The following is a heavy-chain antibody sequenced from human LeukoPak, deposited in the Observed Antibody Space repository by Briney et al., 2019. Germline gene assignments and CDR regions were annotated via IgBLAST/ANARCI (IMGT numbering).Heavy chain of an antibody. CDR1: GFTFSSYT. Sequence: GGSLRVSCAASGFTFSSYTMNWVRQAPGKGLEWVSTISPSSSYIYYADSVKGRFTISRDNAKNSLYLQMNSLRPEDTAVYYCARDPVVPDDGYYFDYWGQGTLVTVSS. J-gene: IGHJ4*02. D-gene: IGHD2-2*01. CDR3: ARDPVVPDDGYYFDY. CDR2: ISPSSSYI. V-gene: IGHV3-21*01.